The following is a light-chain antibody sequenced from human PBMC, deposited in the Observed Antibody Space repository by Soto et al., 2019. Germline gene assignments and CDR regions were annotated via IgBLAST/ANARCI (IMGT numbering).Light chain of an antibody. CDR1: NSDVGAYNF. J-gene: IGLJ1*01. V-gene: IGLV2-14*01. Sequence: QSALTQPASVSGSPGQSIAISCTGTNSDVGAYNFVSWYQQYPGKAPKLIIHEVSNWPSGISDRFSGSKSGNTASLTISGLQADDEADYYCSSFTTYNTRVFGTGTKLTVL. CDR2: EVS. CDR3: SSFTTYNTRV.